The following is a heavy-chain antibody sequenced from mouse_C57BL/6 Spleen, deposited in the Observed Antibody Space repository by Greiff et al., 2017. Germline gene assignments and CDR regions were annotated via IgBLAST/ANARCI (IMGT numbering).Heavy chain of an antibody. CDR1: GYSITSDY. V-gene: IGHV3-8*01. D-gene: IGHD1-1*01. J-gene: IGHJ1*03. CDR3: ARYHYGSSYDWYFDV. CDR2: ISYSGST. Sequence: EVMLVESGPGLAKPSQTLSLTCSVTGYSITSDYWNWIRKFPGNKLEYMGYISYSGSTYYNPSLKSRISITRDTSKNQYYLQLNSVTTEDTATYYCARYHYGSSYDWYFDVWGTGTTVTVSS.